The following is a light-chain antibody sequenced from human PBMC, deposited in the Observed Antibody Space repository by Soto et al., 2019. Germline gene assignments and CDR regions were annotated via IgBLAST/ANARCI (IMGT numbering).Light chain of an antibody. CDR3: TSWTTSTTMI. V-gene: IGLV2-14*03. J-gene: IGLJ2*01. CDR1: SSDIGAYNY. Sequence: QSALTQPASVSGSPGQSITISCTGTSSDIGAYNYVSWYQQHPGKAPKLMIYDVNIRPSGVSNRFSGSKSGNTASLTISGRQAEEEADYYFTSWTTSTTMIFGGGTQLTVL. CDR2: DVN.